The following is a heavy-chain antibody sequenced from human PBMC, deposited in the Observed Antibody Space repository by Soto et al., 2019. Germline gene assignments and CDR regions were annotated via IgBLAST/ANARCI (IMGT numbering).Heavy chain of an antibody. Sequence: SETLSLTCDVSGGSISSGGYSWSWIRQPTGKGLEWIGYIYHSGSTCYNPSLKSRVTTSVDTSKNQFSLKLTSATAADTAVYYCARDRRSYYSDGSGLDFWGQGTLVTSPQ. CDR3: ARDRRSYYSDGSGLDF. V-gene: IGHV4-30-2*01. D-gene: IGHD3-22*01. J-gene: IGHJ4*02. CDR2: IYHSGST. CDR1: GGSISSGGYS.